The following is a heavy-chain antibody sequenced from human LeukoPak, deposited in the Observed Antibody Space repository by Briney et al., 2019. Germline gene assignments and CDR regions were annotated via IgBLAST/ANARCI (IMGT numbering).Heavy chain of an antibody. D-gene: IGHD1-14*01. Sequence: GSLRLSCSGSGIHFKSYCMELGRPASGKGLEWVAFIRYDGSNKYYADSVKGRFTISRDNSKNTLYLQMNSLETEDTAVYYCTTSNTRACWGQGTLVTVSS. V-gene: IGHV3-30*02. CDR3: TTSNTRAC. J-gene: IGHJ4*02. CDR1: GIHFKSYC. CDR2: IRYDGSNK.